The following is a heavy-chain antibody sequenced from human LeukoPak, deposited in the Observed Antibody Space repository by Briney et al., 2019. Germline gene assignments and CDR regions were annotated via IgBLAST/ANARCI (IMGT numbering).Heavy chain of an antibody. CDR1: GFTFSRHW. D-gene: IGHD2-15*01. Sequence: GGSLRLSCAASGFTFSRHWMYWVRQAPGKGLEWVANIKQDGSAKPYVDSVKGRFTISRDNAKNSLFLQMTSLRAEDTAVYYCARDNGWSADFWGQGTLVTVSS. J-gene: IGHJ4*02. CDR3: ARDNGWSADF. V-gene: IGHV3-7*03. CDR2: IKQDGSAK.